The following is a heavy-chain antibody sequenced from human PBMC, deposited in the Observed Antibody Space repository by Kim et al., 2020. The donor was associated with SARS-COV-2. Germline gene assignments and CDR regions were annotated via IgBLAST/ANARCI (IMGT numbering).Heavy chain of an antibody. CDR1: GGSISSGGYY. J-gene: IGHJ4*02. CDR2: IYYSGST. V-gene: IGHV4-31*03. Sequence: SETLSLTCTVSGGSISSGGYYWSRIRQHKGKGLVWIGNIYYSGSTYYNSSLKSRVIITVDTYKNQFSLKLSPVTAADTAVYYCARTSSGSHRALDYWGKG. D-gene: IGHD3-10*01. CDR3: ARTSSGSHRALDY.